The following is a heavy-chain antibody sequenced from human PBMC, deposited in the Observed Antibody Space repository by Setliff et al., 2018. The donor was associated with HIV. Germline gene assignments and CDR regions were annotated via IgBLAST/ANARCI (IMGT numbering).Heavy chain of an antibody. J-gene: IGHJ5*02. Sequence: ASVKVSCKASGYTFTSYAISWVRQAPGQGLEWMGWIHPSSGGTNYAQKFQGRVTMTRDTSISTASLELSRLRSDDTAVYYCARTEYYDFWSGPRGFDPWGQGTLVTVSS. CDR2: IHPSSGGT. D-gene: IGHD3-3*01. CDR3: ARTEYYDFWSGPRGFDP. CDR1: GYTFTSYA. V-gene: IGHV1-2*02.